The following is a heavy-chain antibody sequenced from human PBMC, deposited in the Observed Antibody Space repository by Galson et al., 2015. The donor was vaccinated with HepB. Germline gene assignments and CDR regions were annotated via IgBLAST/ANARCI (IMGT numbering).Heavy chain of an antibody. D-gene: IGHD4-11*01. J-gene: IGHJ1*01. CDR2: FDPEDGET. CDR3: ATAYDYSNYRVYFQH. V-gene: IGHV1-24*01. CDR1: GYTLTELS. Sequence: SVKVSCKVSGYTLTELSMRWVRQAPGKGLEWMGGFDPEDGETIYAQKFQGRVTMTEDTSTDTAYMELSSLRSEDTAVYYCATAYDYSNYRVYFQHWGQGTLVTVSS.